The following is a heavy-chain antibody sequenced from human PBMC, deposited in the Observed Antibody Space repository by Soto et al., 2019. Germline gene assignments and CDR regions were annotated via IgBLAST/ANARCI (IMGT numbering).Heavy chain of an antibody. D-gene: IGHD3-22*01. CDR3: AIYDSSGSRGFQH. CDR2: IYYSGST. Sequence: QVQLQESGPGLVKPSPTLSLTCTVSGGSISSGAYYWSWIRQHPGKGLEWIGYIYYSGSTYYNPSLKSRVTISVDTSKNQFSLKLSSVTAADTAVYYCAIYDSSGSRGFQHWGQGTLVTVSS. J-gene: IGHJ1*01. V-gene: IGHV4-31*03. CDR1: GGSISSGAYY.